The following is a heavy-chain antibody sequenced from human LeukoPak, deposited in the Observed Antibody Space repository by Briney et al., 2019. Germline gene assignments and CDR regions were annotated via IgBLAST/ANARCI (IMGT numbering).Heavy chain of an antibody. V-gene: IGHV3-48*04. D-gene: IGHD3-10*01. J-gene: IGHJ3*02. CDR3: ARNLWFGESSDAFDM. CDR1: GFTFDDYG. CDR2: ISSSGSTI. Sequence: GGSLRLSCAASGFTFDDYGMNWVRQAPGKGLEWVSYISSSGSTIYYADSVKGRFTISRDNAKNSLYLQMNSLRAEDTAVYYCARNLWFGESSDAFDMWGQGTMVTVSS.